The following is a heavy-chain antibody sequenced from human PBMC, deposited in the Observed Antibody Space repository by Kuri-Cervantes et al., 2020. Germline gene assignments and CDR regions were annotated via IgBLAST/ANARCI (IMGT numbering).Heavy chain of an antibody. J-gene: IGHJ6*02. CDR1: GYTFSSHG. CDR2: INPSGGST. Sequence: ASVKVSCKASGYTFSSHGITWVRQAPGQGLEWMGIINPSGGSTSYAQKFQGRVTMTRDTSTSTVYMELSSLRSEDTAVYYCAREDTMGFYGMDVWGQGTTVTVSS. V-gene: IGHV1-46*01. CDR3: AREDTMGFYGMDV. D-gene: IGHD3-10*01.